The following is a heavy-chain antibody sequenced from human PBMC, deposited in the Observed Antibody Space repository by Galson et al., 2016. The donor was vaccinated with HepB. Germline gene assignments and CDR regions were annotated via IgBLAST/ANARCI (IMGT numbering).Heavy chain of an antibody. J-gene: IGHJ3*02. CDR1: GGSISSYY. D-gene: IGHD2-21*02. Sequence: SETLSLTCTVSGGSISSYYWSWMRQPPGKGLEWIGYIYYSGTTNYDPSLKSRVTISVDTSKNKFSLKLSSVTAADTAVYYCAGVSYCGGDCERAFEIWGQGTMVTVSS. V-gene: IGHV4-59*01. CDR3: AGVSYCGGDCERAFEI. CDR2: IYYSGTT.